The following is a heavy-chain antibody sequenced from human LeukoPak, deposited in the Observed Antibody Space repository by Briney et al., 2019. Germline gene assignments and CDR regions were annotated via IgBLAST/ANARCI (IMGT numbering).Heavy chain of an antibody. CDR2: IYYSGST. V-gene: IGHV4-61*08. CDR3: ARQVGGYELLWYFDL. J-gene: IGHJ2*01. D-gene: IGHD5-12*01. CDR1: GGSISSGDYY. Sequence: SETLSLTCTVSGGSISSGDYYWSWIRQPPGKGLEWIGYIYYSGSTNYNPSLKSRVTISVDTSKNQFSLKLSSVTAADTAVYYCARQVGGYELLWYFDLWGRGTLVTVSS.